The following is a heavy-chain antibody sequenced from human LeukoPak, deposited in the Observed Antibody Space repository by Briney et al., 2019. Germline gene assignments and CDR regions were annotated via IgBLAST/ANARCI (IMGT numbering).Heavy chain of an antibody. D-gene: IGHD3-16*01. CDR3: AFDWGFDY. CDR1: GFSSSNYA. CDR2: ITSSGDDT. J-gene: IGHJ4*02. V-gene: IGHV3-23*01. Sequence: GGSLRLSCAVSGFSSSNYAMSWVRQAPGKGLEWVSSITSSGDDTFYAASVKGRFTISRDNTWDTVFLQMNSLRADDTAVYYCAFDWGFDYWGQGTLVTVSS.